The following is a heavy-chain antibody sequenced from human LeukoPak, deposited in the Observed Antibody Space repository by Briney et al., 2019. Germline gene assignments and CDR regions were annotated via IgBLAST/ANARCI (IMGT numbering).Heavy chain of an antibody. CDR2: FYVAAAT. V-gene: IGHV3-53*01. D-gene: IGHD5-24*01. CDR3: ARGDGYNFFDY. CDR1: GFSVTNNY. Sequence: GGSLRLSCAVSGFSVTNNYMSWVRQAPGEGLEWVSVFYVAAATYYADSVKGRFTISRDNSENTLYLQMKSLRAEDTAVYYSARGDGYNFFDYWGQRTLVTVSS. J-gene: IGHJ4*02.